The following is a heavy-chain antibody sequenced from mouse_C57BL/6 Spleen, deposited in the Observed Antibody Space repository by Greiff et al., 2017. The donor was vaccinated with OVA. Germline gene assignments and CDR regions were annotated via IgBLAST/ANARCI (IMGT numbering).Heavy chain of an antibody. CDR3: VRQENYGWCAY. V-gene: IGHV10-1*01. Sequence: DVMLVESGGGLVQPKGSLKLSCAASGFSFNTYAMNWVRQAPGKGLEWVARIRSKSNNYATYYADSVKDRFTISRDNSESMLYLQMNNLKTEDTARYYCVRQENYGWCAYWGQGTLVTVSA. J-gene: IGHJ3*01. CDR2: IRSKSNNYAT. D-gene: IGHD2-4*01. CDR1: GFSFNTYA.